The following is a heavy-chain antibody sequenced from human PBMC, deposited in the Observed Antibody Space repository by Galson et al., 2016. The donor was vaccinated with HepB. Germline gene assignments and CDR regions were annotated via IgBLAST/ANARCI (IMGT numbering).Heavy chain of an antibody. CDR1: GGTFSNYI. Sequence: SVKVSCKASGGTFSNYIISWVRQAPGQGLEWMGRIFLRQDIESYAQKLQGRVTITADKSSNTVYMELSSLRFEDKALYYCARDACSAENCYPAINWFDPWGQGTLVTVSS. CDR2: IFLRQDIE. V-gene: IGHV1-69*04. J-gene: IGHJ5*02. CDR3: ARDACSAENCYPAINWFDP. D-gene: IGHD2-21*01.